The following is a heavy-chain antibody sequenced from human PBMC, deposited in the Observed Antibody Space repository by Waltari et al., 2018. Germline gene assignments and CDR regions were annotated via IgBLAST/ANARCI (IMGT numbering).Heavy chain of an antibody. CDR1: GRSISRYY. CDR3: ASLDGYNYSFDY. J-gene: IGHJ4*02. V-gene: IGHV4-59*01. CDR2: IYYSGST. D-gene: IGHD5-12*01. Sequence: QVQLQESGPGLVKPSETLSLTGTVSGRSISRYYRSWIRQPPGKGLEWIGSIYYSGSTNYNPSLKSQVTISVDTSNNQFSLKLSSVTDADTAVYYCASLDGYNYSFDYWGQGTLVTVSS.